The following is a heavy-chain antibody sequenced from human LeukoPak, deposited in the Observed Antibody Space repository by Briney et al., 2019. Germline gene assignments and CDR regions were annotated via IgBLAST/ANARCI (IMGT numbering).Heavy chain of an antibody. CDR2: IYSSGTT. Sequence: SDTLSLTCTVSGGSITGSHWSWLRQSAGKGLEWIGRIYSSGTTNYNPSLKSRVTMSLDTSKNQFSLRLSSMTAADTAVYYCARGAYSFDYWGQGTLVTVSS. V-gene: IGHV4-4*07. J-gene: IGHJ4*02. CDR1: GGSITGSH. CDR3: ARGAYSFDY.